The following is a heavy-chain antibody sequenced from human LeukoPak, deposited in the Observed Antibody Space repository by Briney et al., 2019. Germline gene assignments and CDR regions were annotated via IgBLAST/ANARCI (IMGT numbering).Heavy chain of an antibody. Sequence: ASVKVSCKASGYTFTSYDINWVRQATGQGLEWMGWMNPNSGNTGYAQKFQGRVTMTRDTSISTAYMELSRLRSDDTAVYYCAGNPYYDYVWGSYPPQWYFDYWGQGTLVTVSS. J-gene: IGHJ4*02. CDR2: MNPNSGNT. V-gene: IGHV1-8*02. CDR1: GYTFTSYD. CDR3: AGNPYYDYVWGSYPPQWYFDY. D-gene: IGHD3-16*02.